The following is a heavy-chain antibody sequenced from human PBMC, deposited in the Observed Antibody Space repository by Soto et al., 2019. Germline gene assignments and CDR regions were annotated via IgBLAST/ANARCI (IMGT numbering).Heavy chain of an antibody. J-gene: IGHJ5*02. CDR1: VFTFSDYY. CDR3: ARDTLRYFDWLFPKWTGFEP. Sequence: PVGSLRLSCASSVFTFSDYYMSCIRHSPGKGLEWVSYISSSSRYTNYADSVKGRFTISRDNAKNSLYLQMNSLRAEDTAVYCCARDTLRYFDWLFPKWTGFEPWGQRTLVSVSS. V-gene: IGHV3-11*05. CDR2: ISSSSRYT. D-gene: IGHD3-9*01.